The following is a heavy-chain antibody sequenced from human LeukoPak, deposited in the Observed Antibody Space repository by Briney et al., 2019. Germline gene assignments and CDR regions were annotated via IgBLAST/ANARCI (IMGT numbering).Heavy chain of an antibody. CDR2: IWNDGSNK. CDR3: ARWGSSITQHFDY. CDR1: GFTFRSYS. D-gene: IGHD2-2*01. J-gene: IGHJ4*02. Sequence: GGSLRLSCAASGFTFRSYSLHWVRQAPGKGLEWVAVIWNDGSNKYYADSVKGRFTISRDDSKNTSYLQMNSLRAEDTAVYYCARWGSSITQHFDYWGQGTLVTVSS. V-gene: IGHV3-33*01.